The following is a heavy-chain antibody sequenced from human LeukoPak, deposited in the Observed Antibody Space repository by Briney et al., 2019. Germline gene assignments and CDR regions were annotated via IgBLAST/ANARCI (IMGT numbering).Heavy chain of an antibody. J-gene: IGHJ6*02. CDR2: IIPIFGTA. Sequence: SVKVSCTASGGTFSSYAISWARQAPGQGLEWMGGIIPIFGTANYAQKFQGRVTITADESTSTAYMELSSLRSEDTAVYYCAREGAFYYDFWSGYRDGMDVWGQGTTVTVSS. CDR3: AREGAFYYDFWSGYRDGMDV. CDR1: GGTFSSYA. D-gene: IGHD3-3*01. V-gene: IGHV1-69*01.